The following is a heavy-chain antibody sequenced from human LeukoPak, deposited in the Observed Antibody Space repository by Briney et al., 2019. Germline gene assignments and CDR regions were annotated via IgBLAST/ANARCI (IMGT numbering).Heavy chain of an antibody. V-gene: IGHV3-23*01. D-gene: IGHD1-26*01. CDR1: GFTFSGYA. J-gene: IGHJ4*02. Sequence: GGSLRLSCAASGFTFSGYAMSWVRQAPGKGLEWVSAISGSGGSTYYADSVKGRFTISRDNSKNTLYLQMNSLRAEDTAVYYCAKDPYSGSYYDYWSQGTLVTVSS. CDR2: ISGSGGST. CDR3: AKDPYSGSYYDY.